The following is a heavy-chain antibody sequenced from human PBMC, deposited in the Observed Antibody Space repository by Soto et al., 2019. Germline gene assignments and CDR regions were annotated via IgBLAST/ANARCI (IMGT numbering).Heavy chain of an antibody. V-gene: IGHV4-34*01. Sequence: SEPLSLTFAVYGGSFSDYYWSWIRQPPGKGLEWIGEINHSGSTYYNPSLKSRVTISVDTSKNQFSLKLSSVTAADTAVYYCARGRGIRWDYYYYGMDVWGQGTTVT. J-gene: IGHJ6*02. CDR3: ARGRGIRWDYYYYGMDV. CDR2: INHSGST. D-gene: IGHD4-17*01. CDR1: GGSFSDYY.